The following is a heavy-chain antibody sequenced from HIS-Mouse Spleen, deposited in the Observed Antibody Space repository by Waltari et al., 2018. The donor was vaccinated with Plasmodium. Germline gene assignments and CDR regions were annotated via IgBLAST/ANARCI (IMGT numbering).Heavy chain of an antibody. V-gene: IGHV3-7*01. Sequence: EVQLVEPGGGLVQPGVSLRLPCSASGSPFSSYWMSWVRQAPGKGLEWVANIKQDGSEKYYVDSVKGRFTISRDNAKNSLYLQMNSLRAEDTAVYYCASSWYWYFDLWGRGTLVTVSS. CDR1: GSPFSSYW. CDR2: IKQDGSEK. D-gene: IGHD6-13*01. J-gene: IGHJ2*01. CDR3: ASSWYWYFDL.